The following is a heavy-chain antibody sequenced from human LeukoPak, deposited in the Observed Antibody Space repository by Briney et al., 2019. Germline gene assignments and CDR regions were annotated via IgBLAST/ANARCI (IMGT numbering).Heavy chain of an antibody. CDR3: ARHNGFDRGYYYYMDV. D-gene: IGHD3-9*01. V-gene: IGHV4-4*07. J-gene: IGHJ6*03. CDR2: VYTSGIT. CDR1: GGFINSYY. Sequence: SETLSLTCTVSGGFINSYYWGWLRQPAGKGLEWIGRVYTSGITNYNPSLKSRITISVDTSKNQFSLKLTSVTAADTAVYYCARHNGFDRGYYYYMDVWGKGTTVTVSS.